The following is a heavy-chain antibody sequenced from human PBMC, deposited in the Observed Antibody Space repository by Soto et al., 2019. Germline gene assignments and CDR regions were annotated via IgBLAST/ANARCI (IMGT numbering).Heavy chain of an antibody. CDR3: ARGPGGPDGPGDY. D-gene: IGHD1-26*01. J-gene: IGHJ4*02. CDR2: INAGNGNT. CDR1: GYTFTSYA. V-gene: IGHV1-3*01. Sequence: ASVKVSCKASGYTFTSYAMHWVRQAPGQRLEWMGWINAGNGNTKYSQKFQGRVTITRDTSASTAYMELSSLRSEDTAVYFCARGPGGPDGPGDYWGQGTLVTVSS.